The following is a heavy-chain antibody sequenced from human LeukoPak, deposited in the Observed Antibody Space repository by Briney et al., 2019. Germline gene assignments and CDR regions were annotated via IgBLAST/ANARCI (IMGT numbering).Heavy chain of an antibody. CDR3: ARAPLLLWFGESINYFDY. CDR2: IYYSGST. J-gene: IGHJ4*02. CDR1: GGSISSGGYY. D-gene: IGHD3-10*01. V-gene: IGHV4-31*03. Sequence: SQTLPLTCTVSGGSISSGGYYWSWIRQHPGKGLEWIGYIYYSGSTYYNPSLKSRVTISVDTSKNQFSLKLSSVTAADTAVYYCARAPLLLWFGESINYFDYWGQGTLVTVSS.